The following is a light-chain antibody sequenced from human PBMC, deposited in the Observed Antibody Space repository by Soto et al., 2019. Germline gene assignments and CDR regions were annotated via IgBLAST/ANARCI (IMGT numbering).Light chain of an antibody. CDR1: QSISNW. V-gene: IGKV1-5*03. CDR3: QQYGSYSAIT. CDR2: QAS. J-gene: IGKJ5*01. Sequence: DIQMTQSPSTLSASVGDRVTITCRASQSISNWLAWYQQKPGNAPKLLIYQASSLESGVPSRFSGSASGTEFTLTISSLQPDDFATYFCQQYGSYSAITFGQGTRLEI.